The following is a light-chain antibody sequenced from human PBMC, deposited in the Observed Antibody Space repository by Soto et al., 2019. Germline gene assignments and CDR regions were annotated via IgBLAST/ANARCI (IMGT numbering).Light chain of an antibody. V-gene: IGLV2-14*01. Sequence: QSALTQPASVSGSPGQSITISCTGTSSDVGGYNYVSWYQQHPGKAPKLMIYDVSNRPSGVSNRFSGSKSGNTASLTISGHQPEDEADYYCSSYTSSCTLYVFGTGTKLTVL. CDR2: DVS. CDR1: SSDVGGYNY. CDR3: SSYTSSCTLYV. J-gene: IGLJ1*01.